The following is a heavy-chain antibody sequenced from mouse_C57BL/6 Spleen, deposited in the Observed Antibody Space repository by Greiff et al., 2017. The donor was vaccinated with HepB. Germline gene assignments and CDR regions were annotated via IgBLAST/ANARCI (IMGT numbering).Heavy chain of an antibody. V-gene: IGHV6-3*01. D-gene: IGHD1-1*01. CDR3: SVYYYGSSSYYAMDY. J-gene: IGHJ4*01. CDR2: IRLKSDNYAT. CDR1: GFTFSNYW. Sequence: EVKLVESGGGLVQPGGSMKLSCVASGFTFSNYWMNWVRQSPEKGLEWVAQIRLKSDNYATHYAESVKGRFTISRDDSKSSVYLQMNNLRAEDTGIYYCSVYYYGSSSYYAMDYWGQGTSVTVSS.